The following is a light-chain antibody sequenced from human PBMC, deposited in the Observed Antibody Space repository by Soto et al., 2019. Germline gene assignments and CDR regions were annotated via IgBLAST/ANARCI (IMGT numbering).Light chain of an antibody. CDR1: QSVSSTY. J-gene: IGKJ1*01. CDR2: GAS. V-gene: IGKV3-20*01. Sequence: EIVLTQSPGTLSLSPGERATLSCRASQSVSSTYLAWYQQKPGQAPRLLIYGASDGATGIPDRFSGSGSGTDFTLTISRLEPEDFAVYYCQQYGSSPQTFGQGTKVEIK. CDR3: QQYGSSPQT.